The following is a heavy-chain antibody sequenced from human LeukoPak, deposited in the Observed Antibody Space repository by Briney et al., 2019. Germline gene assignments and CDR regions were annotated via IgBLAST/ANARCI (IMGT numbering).Heavy chain of an antibody. CDR3: ARDRGYSTPPYYYYYMDV. CDR2: INPNSGST. J-gene: IGHJ6*03. CDR1: GYTFTGYY. Sequence: ASVKVSCXASGYTFTGYYMHWVRQAPGQGLGCMGRINPNSGSTNYAQKFQGRVTMTRDTSISTAYMELSRLRSDDTAVYYCARDRGYSTPPYYYYYMDVWGKGTTVTVSS. V-gene: IGHV1-2*06. D-gene: IGHD3-22*01.